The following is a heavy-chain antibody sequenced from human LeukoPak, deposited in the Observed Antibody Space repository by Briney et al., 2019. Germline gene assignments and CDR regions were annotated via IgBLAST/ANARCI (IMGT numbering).Heavy chain of an antibody. V-gene: IGHV1-69*06. D-gene: IGHD2-15*01. CDR3: AHYCSGGSCPDGDDAFDI. CDR1: GGTFSSYA. CDR2: IIPIFGTA. Sequence: SVKVSCKASGGTFSSYAISWGRQAPGQGLEWMGGIIPIFGTANYAQKFQGRVTITADKSTSTAYMELSSLRSEDTAVYYCAHYCSGGSCPDGDDAFDIWGQGTMVTVSS. J-gene: IGHJ3*02.